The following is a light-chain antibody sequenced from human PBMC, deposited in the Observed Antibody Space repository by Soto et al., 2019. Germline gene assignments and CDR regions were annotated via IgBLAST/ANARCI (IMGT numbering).Light chain of an antibody. J-gene: IGKJ1*01. Sequence: DIQMTQSPSTLSASVGDRVTITCRASQSISSWLAWYQQKPGKAPKLLIYKASSLESGVPSRFSGSGSGTEFTLTISSLXPXDFATYYCQQYNSYPWTFGQGTKVEIK. CDR2: KAS. V-gene: IGKV1-5*03. CDR1: QSISSW. CDR3: QQYNSYPWT.